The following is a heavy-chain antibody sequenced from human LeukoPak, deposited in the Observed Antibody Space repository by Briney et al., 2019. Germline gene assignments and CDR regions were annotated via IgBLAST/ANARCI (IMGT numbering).Heavy chain of an antibody. D-gene: IGHD1-1*01. Sequence: SVKVSCKASGGTFSSYAISWVRQARGQGLEWMGRIIPIFGTANYAQKFQGRVTITTDESTSTAYMELSSLRSEDTAVYYCARERLERRPYYFDYWGQGTLVTVSS. V-gene: IGHV1-69*05. CDR2: IIPIFGTA. CDR1: GGTFSSYA. J-gene: IGHJ4*02. CDR3: ARERLERRPYYFDY.